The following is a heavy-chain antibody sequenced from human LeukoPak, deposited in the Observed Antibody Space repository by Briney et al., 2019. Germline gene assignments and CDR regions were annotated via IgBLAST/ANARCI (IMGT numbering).Heavy chain of an antibody. Sequence: GDSLKISCKTSGYSFTSYWIGWVRQLPGQGLEWMGIIYPDDSDTRYRPSFEGQVTISADKSVATAYLQWSSLKASDTAMYYCARPRGYGRDASNIWGQGTMVTVSS. J-gene: IGHJ3*02. CDR2: IYPDDSDT. D-gene: IGHD5-12*01. V-gene: IGHV5-51*01. CDR3: ARPRGYGRDASNI. CDR1: GYSFTSYW.